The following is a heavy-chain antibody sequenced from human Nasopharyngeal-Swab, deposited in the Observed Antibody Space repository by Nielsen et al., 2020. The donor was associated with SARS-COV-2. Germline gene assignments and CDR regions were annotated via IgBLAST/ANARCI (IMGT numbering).Heavy chain of an antibody. V-gene: IGHV3-7*04. CDR1: GFAFRNYW. J-gene: IGHJ4*02. D-gene: IGHD7-27*01. CDR3: ARENWGKLDY. CDR2: INPHGSEK. Sequence: ESLKISCAASGFAFRNYWMSWVRQAPGKGLEWVASINPHGSEKYYVDSVEGRFTISTDSAKNSLCLQMNSLRADDTAVYYCARENWGKLDYWGQGALVTVSS.